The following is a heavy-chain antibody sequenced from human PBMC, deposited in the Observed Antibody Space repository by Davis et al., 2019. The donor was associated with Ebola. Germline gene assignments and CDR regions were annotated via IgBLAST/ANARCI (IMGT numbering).Heavy chain of an antibody. V-gene: IGHV3-7*03. CDR2: IKQDGSEK. CDR1: GFTFSSYW. Sequence: PGGSLRLSCAASGFTFSSYWMSWVRQAPGKGLEWVANIKQDGSEKYYVDSVKGRFTISGDNANNSLYLQMNSLRDEDTAVYYCARDSYHYVWGSYPDYWGQGTLVTVSS. D-gene: IGHD3-16*02. CDR3: ARDSYHYVWGSYPDY. J-gene: IGHJ4*02.